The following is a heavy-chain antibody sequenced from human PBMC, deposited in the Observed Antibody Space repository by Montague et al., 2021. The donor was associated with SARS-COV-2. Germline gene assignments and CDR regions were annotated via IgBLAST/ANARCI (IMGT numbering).Heavy chain of an antibody. J-gene: IGHJ4*02. D-gene: IGHD3-22*01. CDR1: GGSLSDYF. CDR3: ARGRQHFNMIVVVMTGGECYFDY. CDR2: INHRGTS. V-gene: IGHV4-34*01. Sequence: SETLSLTCAVYGGSLSDYFWTWIRQPPGKGLEWIGEINHRGTSNYNPSLKSRVSISVDASKNQFSLYLGSVTAADTAVYYCARGRQHFNMIVVVMTGGECYFDYWGQGTLVTVSS.